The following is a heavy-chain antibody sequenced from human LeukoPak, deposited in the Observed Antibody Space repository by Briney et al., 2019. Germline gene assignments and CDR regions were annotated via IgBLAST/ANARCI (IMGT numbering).Heavy chain of an antibody. D-gene: IGHD3-10*01. J-gene: IGHJ4*02. Sequence: GGSLRLSCAASRFTFSSYAMHWVRRAPGKGLEWVAVISYDGSNKYYADSVKGRFTISRDNSKNTLYLQMNSLRAEDTAVYYCARGQDGSGSRRYYFDYWGQGSLVTVSS. CDR1: RFTFSSYA. CDR2: ISYDGSNK. V-gene: IGHV3-30*04. CDR3: ARGQDGSGSRRYYFDY.